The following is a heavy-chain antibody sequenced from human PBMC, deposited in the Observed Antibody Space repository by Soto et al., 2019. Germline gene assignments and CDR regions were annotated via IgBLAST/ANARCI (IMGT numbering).Heavy chain of an antibody. J-gene: IGHJ6*02. CDR1: GFTFSSYA. CDR2: ISGSGGST. D-gene: IGHD2-15*01. V-gene: IGHV3-23*01. Sequence: VGSLRLSCAASGFTFSSYAMSWVRQAPGKGLEWVSAISGSGGSTYYADSVKGRFTISRDNSKNTLYLQMNSLRAEDTAVYYCAKAGRDIAWSRYGMDVWGQGTTVTVSS. CDR3: AKAGRDIAWSRYGMDV.